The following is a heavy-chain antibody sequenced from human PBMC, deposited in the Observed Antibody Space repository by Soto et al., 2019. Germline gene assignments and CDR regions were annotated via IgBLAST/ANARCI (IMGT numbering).Heavy chain of an antibody. CDR2: ISYDGSDK. CDR3: ARDYYKYYDSSGYYRSPAY. J-gene: IGHJ4*02. Sequence: QVQLVESGGGVVQPGRSLRLSCAASGFTFSSYAMHWVRQAPGKGLEWVALISYDGSDKDYADSVKGRFTISRDNSRKPRFLQMNSRRGEDTAVYYCARDYYKYYDSSGYYRSPAYWGQGTLVTVSS. V-gene: IGHV3-30-3*01. D-gene: IGHD3-22*01. CDR1: GFTFSSYA.